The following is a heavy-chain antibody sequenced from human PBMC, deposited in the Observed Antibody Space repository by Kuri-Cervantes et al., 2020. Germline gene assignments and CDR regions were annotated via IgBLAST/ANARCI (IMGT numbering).Heavy chain of an antibody. V-gene: IGHV4-31*03. D-gene: IGHD2-15*01. Sequence: SETLSLTCTVSGGSISSGDYYWSWIRQHPGKGLEWIGYIYYSGSTYYNPSLKSRVTISVDTSKNQFSLKLSSVTAADTAVYYCARDCSGGNCYSPWFDPWGQGTLVTVSS. CDR3: ARDCSGGNCYSPWFDP. CDR1: GGSISSGDYY. CDR2: IYYSGST. J-gene: IGHJ5*02.